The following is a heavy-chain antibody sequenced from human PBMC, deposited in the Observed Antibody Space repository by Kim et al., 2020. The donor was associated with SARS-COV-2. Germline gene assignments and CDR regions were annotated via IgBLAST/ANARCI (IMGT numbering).Heavy chain of an antibody. V-gene: IGHV3-30*02. Sequence: SVKSRFTISRDNSKNTVYLQMNSLRAEDRAVYYCAKDRRCLELDYGMDVWGQGTTVTVSS. CDR3: AKDRRCLELDYGMDV. D-gene: IGHD1-26*01. J-gene: IGHJ6*02.